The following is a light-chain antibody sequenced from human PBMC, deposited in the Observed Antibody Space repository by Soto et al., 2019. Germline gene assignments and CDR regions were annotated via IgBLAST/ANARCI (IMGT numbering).Light chain of an antibody. CDR3: QQYGSSPYT. V-gene: IGKV3-20*01. Sequence: EIVLTQSPGTLSLSPGERATLSCRASQSVDSGYLAWYQQKPGQAPRLLLYGASNRATDIPDRFSGSGSGTEFNLTINRLEPEDFAVYSCQQYGSSPYTFGQGTKLEIK. J-gene: IGKJ2*01. CDR2: GAS. CDR1: QSVDSGY.